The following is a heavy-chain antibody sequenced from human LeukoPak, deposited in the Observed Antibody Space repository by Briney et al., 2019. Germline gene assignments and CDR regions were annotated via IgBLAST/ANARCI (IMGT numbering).Heavy chain of an antibody. Sequence: GGSLRLSCAASGFTFSSYEMNWVRQAPGKGLEWVSYISSSGSTIYYADSVKGRFTISRDNAKNSLYLQMNSLRVEDTAVYYCARKVWTGDYLHYYYYIDVWVKGTTV. CDR1: GFTFSSYE. D-gene: IGHD4-17*01. J-gene: IGHJ6*03. CDR3: ARKVWTGDYLHYYYYIDV. V-gene: IGHV3-48*03. CDR2: ISSSGSTI.